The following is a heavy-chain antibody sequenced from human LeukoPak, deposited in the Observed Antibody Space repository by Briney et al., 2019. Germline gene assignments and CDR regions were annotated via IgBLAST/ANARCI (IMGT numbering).Heavy chain of an antibody. D-gene: IGHD6-13*01. V-gene: IGHV4-59*01. CDR1: GGSISSYY. J-gene: IGHJ5*02. CDR3: ARDVGIAAPNWFDP. Sequence: PSETQSLTCTVSGGSISSYYWSWIRQPPGKGLEWIGYIYYSGSTNYNPSLKSRVTISVDTSKNQFSLKLSSVTAADTAVYYCARDVGIAAPNWFDPWGQGTLVTVSS. CDR2: IYYSGST.